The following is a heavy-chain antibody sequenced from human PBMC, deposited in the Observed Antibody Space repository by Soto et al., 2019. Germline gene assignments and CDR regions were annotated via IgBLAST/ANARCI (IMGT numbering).Heavy chain of an antibody. D-gene: IGHD3-22*01. CDR3: AREGVGDYYDSSGYGRYDY. Sequence: ASVKVSRKASGYTFTGYYMPWVRLAPAQGLHWMGWINPNSGGTNYAQKFQGRVTMTRDTSISTAYMELSRLRSDDTAVYYCAREGVGDYYDSSGYGRYDYWGQGILVSVSS. V-gene: IGHV1-2*02. CDR1: GYTFTGYY. CDR2: INPNSGGT. J-gene: IGHJ4*02.